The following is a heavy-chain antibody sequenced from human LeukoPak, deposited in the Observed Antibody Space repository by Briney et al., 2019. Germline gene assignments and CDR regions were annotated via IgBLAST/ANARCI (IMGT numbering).Heavy chain of an antibody. V-gene: IGHV3-7*01. CDR1: GFTFSSYW. D-gene: IGHD4-17*01. Sequence: GGSLRLSCAASGFTFSSYWMSWVRQAPGKGLEWVANIKQDGSEKYYVDSVKGRFTISRDNAKNSLYLQMNSLRAEDTAVYYCARVTINYGDYVHYFDYWGQGTLVTVSS. CDR2: IKQDGSEK. J-gene: IGHJ4*02. CDR3: ARVTINYGDYVHYFDY.